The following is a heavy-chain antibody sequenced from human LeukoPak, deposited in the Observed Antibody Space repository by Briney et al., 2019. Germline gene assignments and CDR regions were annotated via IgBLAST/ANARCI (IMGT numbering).Heavy chain of an antibody. CDR1: GFLFSRYW. D-gene: IGHD1-14*01. CDR2: IKEDGSEK. CDR3: ARDSFETDIDY. V-gene: IGHV3-7*01. J-gene: IGHJ4*02. Sequence: AGGSLRLSCAASGFLFSRYWMSWVRQAPGKGLEWVANIKEDGSEKYCVESMKGRFTISRDNVKNSPYLQINSLRAEGTAVYYCARDSFETDIDYWGQGTLVTVSS.